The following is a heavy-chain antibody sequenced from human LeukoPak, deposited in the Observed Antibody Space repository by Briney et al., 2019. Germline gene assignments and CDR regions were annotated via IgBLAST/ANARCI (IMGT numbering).Heavy chain of an antibody. CDR3: ARADLIVVVVAAVMGAFDI. Sequence: ASVKVSCKASGYTFTGYYMHWVRQAPGQGLEWMGWINPNSGGTNYAQKFQGRVTMTRDTSISTAYMELRSLRSDDTAVYYCARADLIVVVVAAVMGAFDIWGQGTMVTVSS. CDR2: INPNSGGT. D-gene: IGHD2-15*01. CDR1: GYTFTGYY. J-gene: IGHJ3*02. V-gene: IGHV1-2*02.